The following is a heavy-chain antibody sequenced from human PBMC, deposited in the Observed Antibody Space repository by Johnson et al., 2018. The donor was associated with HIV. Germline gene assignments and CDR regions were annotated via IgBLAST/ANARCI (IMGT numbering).Heavy chain of an antibody. CDR2: TRYDGSNK. CDR3: ARGNYYGSGSYGAFDI. J-gene: IGHJ3*02. Sequence: VQLVESGGGLVQPGGSLRLSCAASGFTFRDYGMHWVRQAPGKGLEWVAFTRYDGSNKYYADSVKGRFTISRDNSKNTLYLQMNSLRAEDTALYYCARGNYYGSGSYGAFDIWGQGTMVTVSS. CDR1: GFTFRDYG. V-gene: IGHV3-30*02. D-gene: IGHD3-10*01.